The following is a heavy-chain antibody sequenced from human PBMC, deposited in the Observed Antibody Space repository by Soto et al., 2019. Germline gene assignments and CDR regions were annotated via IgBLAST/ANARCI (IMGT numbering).Heavy chain of an antibody. J-gene: IGHJ6*03. Sequence: ASVKVSCKASGYTFTSYYMHWVRQAPGQGLEWMGIINPSGGSTSYAQKFQGRVTMTRDTSTSTVYMELSSLRSEDTAVYYCAASQTIFAYYYYMDVWGKGTTVTVSS. CDR2: INPSGGST. CDR1: GYTFTSYY. CDR3: AASQTIFAYYYYMDV. V-gene: IGHV1-46*01. D-gene: IGHD3-3*01.